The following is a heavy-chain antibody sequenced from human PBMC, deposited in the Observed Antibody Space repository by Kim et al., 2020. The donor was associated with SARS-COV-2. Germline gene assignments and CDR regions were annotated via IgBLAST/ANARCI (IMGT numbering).Heavy chain of an antibody. D-gene: IGHD3-22*01. J-gene: IGHJ4*02. CDR3: ARGKSEISMIVVVMTGVSYYFDF. CDR2: INHSGST. CDR1: GGSFGDYS. V-gene: IGHV4-34*01. Sequence: SETLSLTCAVDGGSFGDYSWTWIRQPPGKGLEWIGEINHSGSTKYNPSLKSRVTISLDTTKNQFSLRLKTVTAADTAVYYCARGKSEISMIVVVMTGVSYYFDFWGQGNLGTVSS.